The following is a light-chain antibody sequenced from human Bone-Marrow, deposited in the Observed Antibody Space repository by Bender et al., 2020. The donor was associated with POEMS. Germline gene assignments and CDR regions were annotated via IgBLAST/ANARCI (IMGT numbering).Light chain of an antibody. CDR3: AAWEDSLNGWV. J-gene: IGLJ3*02. CDR2: INN. Sequence: QYVLTQPPSASGTPGQRVTISCSGSSSNIGTNPVNWYQQLPGTAPKLLIYINNQRPSGVPDRFSGSKSGTPASLAISGLQSEDEADYYCAAWEDSLNGWVFGGGTKVTVL. CDR1: SSNIGTNP. V-gene: IGLV1-44*01.